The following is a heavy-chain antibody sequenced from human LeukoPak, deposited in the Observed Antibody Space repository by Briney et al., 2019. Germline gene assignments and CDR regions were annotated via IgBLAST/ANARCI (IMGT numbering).Heavy chain of an antibody. Sequence: SETLSLTCAVYGGSFSGYYWSWIRQPPGKGLEWIGEINHSGSTYYNPSLKSRVTISVDTSKNQFSLKLSSVTAADTAVYYCARVPFRSYYDSSGYCFDYWGQGTLVTVSS. CDR1: GGSFSGYY. V-gene: IGHV4-34*01. CDR3: ARVPFRSYYDSSGYCFDY. D-gene: IGHD3-22*01. J-gene: IGHJ4*02. CDR2: INHSGST.